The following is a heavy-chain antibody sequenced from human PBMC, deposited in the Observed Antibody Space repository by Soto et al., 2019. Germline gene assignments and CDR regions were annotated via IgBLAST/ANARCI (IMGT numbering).Heavy chain of an antibody. D-gene: IGHD2-15*01. CDR3: AREVPVAPGY. CDR1: GGSISSGGYS. Sequence: PSETLSLTCAVSGGSISSGGYSWSWIRQPPGKGLEWIGYMYHSGSTYYNPSLKSRVTISIDRSKNQFSLKLSSVTAADTAVYYCAREVPVAPGYWGQGTLVTVYS. CDR2: MYHSGST. J-gene: IGHJ4*02. V-gene: IGHV4-30-2*01.